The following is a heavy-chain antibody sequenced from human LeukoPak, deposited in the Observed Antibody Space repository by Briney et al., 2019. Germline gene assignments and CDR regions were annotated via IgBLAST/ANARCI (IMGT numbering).Heavy chain of an antibody. CDR3: AKLGKLRFWEYYYYYMDV. CDR2: ISGSGGST. CDR1: GFTFSSYA. D-gene: IGHD3-3*01. Sequence: GGSLRLSCAASGFTFSSYAMSWVRQAPGKGLEWVSTISGSGGSTYYADSVKGRFTISRDNSKNTLYLQMNSLRAGDTAVYYCAKLGKLRFWEYYYYYMDVWGKGTTVTVSS. J-gene: IGHJ6*03. V-gene: IGHV3-23*01.